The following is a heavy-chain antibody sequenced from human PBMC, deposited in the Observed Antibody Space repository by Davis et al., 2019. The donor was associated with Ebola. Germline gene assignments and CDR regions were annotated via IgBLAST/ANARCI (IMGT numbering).Heavy chain of an antibody. J-gene: IGHJ5*01. CDR1: GGSISSYY. CDR2: IYSSGST. D-gene: IGHD2-15*01. Sequence: SETLSLTCTVSGGSISSYYWSWIRQVPEKGLEWIGNIYSSGSTNYNPSLKSRVTISVDTSKNQFSLKANSVTAADTAVYYCARSDSYCNAGRCYSYPLDSWGQGTPVTVSS. CDR3: ARSDSYCNAGRCYSYPLDS. V-gene: IGHV4-59*01.